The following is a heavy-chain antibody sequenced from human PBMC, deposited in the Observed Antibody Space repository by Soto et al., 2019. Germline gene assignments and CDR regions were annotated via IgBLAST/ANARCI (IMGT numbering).Heavy chain of an antibody. Sequence: SGGSLRLSCAASGFTFSSYAMSWVRQAPGKGLEWVSAISGSGGSTYYADSVKGRFTISRDNSKNTLYLQMNSLRAEDTAVYYCAKGGVGATSYYYGMDVWGQGTAVTVSS. CDR1: GFTFSSYA. J-gene: IGHJ6*02. V-gene: IGHV3-23*01. CDR3: AKGGVGATSYYYGMDV. CDR2: ISGSGGST. D-gene: IGHD1-26*01.